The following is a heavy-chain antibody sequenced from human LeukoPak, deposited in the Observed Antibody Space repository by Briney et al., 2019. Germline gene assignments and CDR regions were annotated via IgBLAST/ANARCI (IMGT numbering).Heavy chain of an antibody. V-gene: IGHV3-30*18. J-gene: IGHJ4*02. CDR3: AKDQWELLYYFDY. CDR1: GFTFSSYG. D-gene: IGHD1-26*01. Sequence: GGSLRLSCAASGFTFSSYGMHWVRQAPGKGLEWVAVISYDGSNKYYADSVKGRFTISRDNSKNTLYPQMNSLRAEDTAVYYCAKDQWELLYYFDYWGQGTLVTVSS. CDR2: ISYDGSNK.